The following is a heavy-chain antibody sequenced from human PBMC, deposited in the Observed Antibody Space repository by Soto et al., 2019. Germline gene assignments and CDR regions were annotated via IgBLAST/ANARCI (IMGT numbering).Heavy chain of an antibody. CDR1: GVNLRNYN. Sequence: GGSLRLSCTASGVNLRNYNMNWVRQAPGKGLEWVSHISGTSVYIHYADSVKGRFTISRDNAKNSVYLQMDSLRVEDTAVYYCAREGALKPFSSWGQGALVTVSS. CDR3: AREGALKPFSS. J-gene: IGHJ5*02. CDR2: ISGTSVYI. V-gene: IGHV3-21*01.